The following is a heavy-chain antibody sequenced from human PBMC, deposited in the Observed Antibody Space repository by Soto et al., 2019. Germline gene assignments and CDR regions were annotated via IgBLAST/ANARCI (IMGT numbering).Heavy chain of an antibody. D-gene: IGHD3-10*01. CDR1: GGSFSGYY. Sequence: SETLSLTCAVYGGSFSGYYWSWIRQPPGKGLEWIGEINHSGSTNYNPSLKSRVTISVDTSKNQFSLKLSSVTAADTAVYYCARNGPTDYGSGSDRSDYWGQGTLVTVSS. CDR2: INHSGST. CDR3: ARNGPTDYGSGSDRSDY. V-gene: IGHV4-34*01. J-gene: IGHJ4*02.